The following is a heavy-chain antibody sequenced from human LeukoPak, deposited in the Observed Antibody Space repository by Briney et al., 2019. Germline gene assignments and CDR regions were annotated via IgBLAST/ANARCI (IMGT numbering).Heavy chain of an antibody. V-gene: IGHV3-30*02. CDR3: AKDLNYYDSSGSLFDY. D-gene: IGHD3-22*01. CDR1: GFTFSSYG. Sequence: GGSLRLSCAASGFTFSSYGMHWVRQAPGKGLEWVAFIRYDGSNKYYADSVKGRFTISRDNSKNTLYLQMNSLRAEDTAVYYCAKDLNYYDSSGSLFDYWGQGTLVTVSS. CDR2: IRYDGSNK. J-gene: IGHJ4*02.